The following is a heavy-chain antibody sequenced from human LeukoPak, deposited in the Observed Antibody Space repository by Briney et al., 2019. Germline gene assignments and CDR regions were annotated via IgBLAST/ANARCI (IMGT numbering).Heavy chain of an antibody. D-gene: IGHD3-3*01. CDR3: TTDRTTFGVFSVGYYFDY. Sequence: GGSLRLSCAASGFTFTNAWMSWVRQAPGKGLEGVGRIKTKSDGGTKDYAARGKGRFTISRDDSKNILYLQMNSLKTEDTAVYYCTTDRTTFGVFSVGYYFDYWGQGTLVTVSS. V-gene: IGHV3-15*01. J-gene: IGHJ4*02. CDR1: GFTFTNAW. CDR2: IKTKSDGGTK.